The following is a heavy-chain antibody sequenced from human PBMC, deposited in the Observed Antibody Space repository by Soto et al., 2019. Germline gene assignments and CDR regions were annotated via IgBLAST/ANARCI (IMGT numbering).Heavy chain of an antibody. Sequence: LRLSCAASGFTFSGAAMYWVRQASGKGLEWVGRIRSKANSYATAYGASVKGRFTIFRDDSKNTAYLQMNSLKIEDTAVYYCTRGYSHGVRNFYYGMDVWGQGTTVTVSS. D-gene: IGHD5-18*01. J-gene: IGHJ6*02. CDR1: GFTFSGAA. CDR2: IRSKANSYAT. CDR3: TRGYSHGVRNFYYGMDV. V-gene: IGHV3-73*01.